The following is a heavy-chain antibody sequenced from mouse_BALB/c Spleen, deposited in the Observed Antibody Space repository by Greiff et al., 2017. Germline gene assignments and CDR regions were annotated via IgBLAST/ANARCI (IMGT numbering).Heavy chain of an antibody. Sequence: QVHVKQSAAELARPGASVKMSCKASGYTFTSYTMHWVKQRPGQGLEWIGYINPSSGYTEYNQKFKDKTTLTADKSSSTAYMQLSSLTSEDSAVYYCARFSYYYGSSYVEGDVADWGQGTLVTDSA. D-gene: IGHD1-1*01. CDR1: GYTFTSYT. V-gene: IGHV1-4*02. CDR3: ARFSYYYGSSYVEGDVAD. J-gene: IGHJ3*01. CDR2: INPSSGYT.